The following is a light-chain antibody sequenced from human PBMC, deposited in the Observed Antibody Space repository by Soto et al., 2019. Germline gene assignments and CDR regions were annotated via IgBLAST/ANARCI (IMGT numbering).Light chain of an antibody. CDR3: TQYNNRCPMT. J-gene: IGKJ5*01. Sequence: EILMTQSPSTLSVSPGERVTLSCRASQSINNKVAWYQQKPGHAPRLLIYGAWASATGISATFSGSGSGTELPTTISSMQYADFAASYCTQYNNRCPMTFGQGTRVEI. V-gene: IGKV3-15*01. CDR1: QSINNK. CDR2: GAW.